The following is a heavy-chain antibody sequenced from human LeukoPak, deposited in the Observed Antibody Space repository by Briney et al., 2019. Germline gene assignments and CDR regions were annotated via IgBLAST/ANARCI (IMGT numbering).Heavy chain of an antibody. CDR3: ASLWFGEWGSQAVDY. Sequence: GGSLRLSCAASGFTFDDYGMSWVRQAPGKGLEWVSGINWNGGSTGYADSVKGRFTISRDNAKNSLYLQMNSLRAEDTALYYCASLWFGEWGSQAVDYWGQGTLVTVSS. CDR2: INWNGGST. D-gene: IGHD3-10*01. J-gene: IGHJ4*02. V-gene: IGHV3-20*04. CDR1: GFTFDDYG.